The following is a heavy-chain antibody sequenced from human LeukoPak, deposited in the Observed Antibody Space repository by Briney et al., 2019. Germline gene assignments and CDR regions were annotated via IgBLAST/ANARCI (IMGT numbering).Heavy chain of an antibody. D-gene: IGHD3-22*01. CDR2: ISAYNGNT. CDR1: GYTFTSYG. J-gene: IGHJ3*02. Sequence: ASVKVSCKASGYTFTSYGIIWVRQAPGQGLEWMGWISAYNGNTNYAQKLQGRVTMTTDTSTSTAYMELRSLRSDDTAVYYCARAKYYDSSGYYYPNRNSCAFDIWGQGTMVTVSS. CDR3: ARAKYYDSSGYYYPNRNSCAFDI. V-gene: IGHV1-18*01.